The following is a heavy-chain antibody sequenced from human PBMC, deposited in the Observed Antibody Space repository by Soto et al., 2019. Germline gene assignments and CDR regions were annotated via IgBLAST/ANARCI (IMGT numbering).Heavy chain of an antibody. CDR1: GITLAAHG. V-gene: IGHV3-33*01. Sequence: QEQLVESGGGMVHPGTSLRLSCETSGITLAAHGMHWVRQAPGKGLEWVALSWYDGKTFYGDSVKGRFTISRDTSTVFLDMRSLRPDDTAVYFCARVRNNNDKRLDVWGQGTTVIVS. D-gene: IGHD2-8*01. CDR2: SWYDGKT. CDR3: ARVRNNNDKRLDV. J-gene: IGHJ6*02.